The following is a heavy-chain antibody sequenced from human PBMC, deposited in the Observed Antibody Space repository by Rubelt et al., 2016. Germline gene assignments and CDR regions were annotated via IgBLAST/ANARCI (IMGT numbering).Heavy chain of an antibody. CDR2: IWYDGSNK. D-gene: IGHD2-8*02. V-gene: IGHV3-30*02. Sequence: IWYDGSNKFYADSVKGRFSISKDNSKNTLYLQMKGLRAEDTAVYYCATDLLLGRPDYFDYWGQGTLVTVSS. J-gene: IGHJ4*02. CDR3: ATDLLLGRPDYFDY.